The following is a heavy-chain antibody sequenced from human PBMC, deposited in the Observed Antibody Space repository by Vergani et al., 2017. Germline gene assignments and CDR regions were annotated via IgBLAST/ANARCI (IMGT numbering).Heavy chain of an antibody. CDR1: GGTFSSYA. CDR2: IIPIFGTA. Sequence: QVQLVQSGAEVKKPGSSVKVSCKASGGTFSSYAISWVRQAPGQGLEWMGRIIPIFGTANYAQKFQGRVTITADESTSTGYMELSSLRSEDTAVYYCAREPYCGGDCYSGGTYYGMDVWGQGTTVTVSS. J-gene: IGHJ6*02. CDR3: AREPYCGGDCYSGGTYYGMDV. D-gene: IGHD2-21*02. V-gene: IGHV1-69*18.